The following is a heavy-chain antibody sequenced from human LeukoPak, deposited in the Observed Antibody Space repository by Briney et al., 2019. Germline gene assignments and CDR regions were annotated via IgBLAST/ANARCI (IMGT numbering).Heavy chain of an antibody. V-gene: IGHV4-59*01. CDR3: ARGRDYFDY. CDR1: GGSIRTYY. J-gene: IGHJ4*02. Sequence: PSETLSLTCTVSGGSIRTYYWSWMRQPPGKGLEWIGYISYSGSTNYNPSLKSRVTISVDTSKNKFSLKLSSVTAADTAVYYCARGRDYFDYWGQGTLVTVSS. CDR2: ISYSGST.